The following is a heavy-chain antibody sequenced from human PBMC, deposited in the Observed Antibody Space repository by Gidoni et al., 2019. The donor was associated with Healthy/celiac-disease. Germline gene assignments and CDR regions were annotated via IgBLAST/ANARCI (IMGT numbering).Heavy chain of an antibody. D-gene: IGHD6-13*01. J-gene: IGHJ6*02. CDR2: IDSGGST. Sequence: EVQRVESGGGLVQPGGSLRLSCAASGFPVSSKYMSWVRQVPGKGREWVSVIDSGGSTYYADSVKGRFTISRDNSKNTLYLQMNSLRAEDTAVYYCARGGRQQLVRHYYGMDVWGQGTTVTVSS. CDR3: ARGGRQQLVRHYYGMDV. V-gene: IGHV3-66*01. CDR1: GFPVSSKY.